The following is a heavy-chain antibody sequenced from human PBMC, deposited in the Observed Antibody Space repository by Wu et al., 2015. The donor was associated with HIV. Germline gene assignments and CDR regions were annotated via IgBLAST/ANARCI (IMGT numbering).Heavy chain of an antibody. CDR3: ARDRSGLYFYMDV. V-gene: IGHV1-2*02. CDR1: GYTFTGYY. CDR2: INPKSGDT. J-gene: IGHJ6*03. D-gene: IGHD3-16*01. Sequence: QVQLVQSGAEVKKPGASVKVSCKSSGYTFTGYYIHWVRQAPGQGLEWMGWINPKSGDTNYAQKFQGRVTMTRDTSISTAYMELTRLRSDDTAVYYCARDRSGLYFYMDVVGQRDLGHRLL.